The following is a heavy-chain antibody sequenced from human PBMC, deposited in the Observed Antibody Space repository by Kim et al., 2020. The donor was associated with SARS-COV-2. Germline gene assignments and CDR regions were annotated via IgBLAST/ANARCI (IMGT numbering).Heavy chain of an antibody. D-gene: IGHD3-10*01. J-gene: IGHJ4*02. CDR3: ARDTIFDY. Sequence: SSTMYYADSVKGRFTISRDNAKNSLYLQMNSLRAEDTAVYYCARDTIFDYWGQGTLVTVSS. CDR2: SSTM. V-gene: IGHV3-48*04.